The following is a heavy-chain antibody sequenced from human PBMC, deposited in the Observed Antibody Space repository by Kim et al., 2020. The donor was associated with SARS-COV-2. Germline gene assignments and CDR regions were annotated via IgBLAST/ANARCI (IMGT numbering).Heavy chain of an antibody. V-gene: IGHV3-9*01. Sequence: GGSLRLSCAASGFTFDDYAMHWVRQAPGKGLEWVSGISWNSGSIGYADSVKGRFTISRDNAKNSLYLQMNSLRAEDTALYYCAKARYDSSGYLVYWGQGTLVTVSS. D-gene: IGHD3-22*01. CDR3: AKARYDSSGYLVY. J-gene: IGHJ4*02. CDR2: ISWNSGSI. CDR1: GFTFDDYA.